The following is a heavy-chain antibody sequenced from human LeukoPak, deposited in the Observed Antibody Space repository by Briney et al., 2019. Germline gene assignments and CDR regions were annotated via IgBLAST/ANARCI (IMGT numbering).Heavy chain of an antibody. CDR2: MNPNSGNT. CDR3: TRVSRGYSSGWYISNYYYYMDV. CDR1: GYTFTSYD. J-gene: IGHJ6*03. Sequence: GASVKVSCKASGYTFTSYDINWVRQATGQGLEWMGWMNPNSGNTGYAQKFQGRVTMTRNTSISTDYMELSSRRAEDTAVYYCTRVSRGYSSGWYISNYYYYMDVWGKGTTVTVSS. D-gene: IGHD6-19*01. V-gene: IGHV1-8*01.